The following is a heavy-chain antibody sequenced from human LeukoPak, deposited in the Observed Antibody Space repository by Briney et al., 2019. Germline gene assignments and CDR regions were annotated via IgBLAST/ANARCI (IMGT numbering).Heavy chain of an antibody. CDR3: ARYQTYYYDSSGSYYFDY. CDR2: SSSSGSTI. V-gene: IGHV3-48*03. Sequence: GGSLRLSCAASGFTFSSYEMNWVRQAPGKGLEWVSYSSSSGSTIYYPDSVRGRFTISRYNAKNSLYLQMNRLRAEDTALYYRARYQTYYYDSSGSYYFDYWGQGTLVTVSS. CDR1: GFTFSSYE. D-gene: IGHD3-22*01. J-gene: IGHJ4*02.